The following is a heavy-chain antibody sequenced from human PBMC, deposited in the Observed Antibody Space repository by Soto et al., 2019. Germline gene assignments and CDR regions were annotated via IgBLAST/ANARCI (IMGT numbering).Heavy chain of an antibody. CDR1: GFPFSTYA. D-gene: IGHD1-26*01. V-gene: IGHV3-33*01. CDR3: ARTDCGSSDCPRDLVGAVTMGY. Sequence: QVYLVESGGGVVQPGRSLRLSCAASGFPFSTYAMHWVRQAPGKGLEWVAVVWYDGTDKNYADSVKGRFTISRDNSKSTLYLQMDHLRVEDTGVYHCARTDCGSSDCPRDLVGAVTMGYWGQGTPVTVSS. CDR2: VWYDGTDK. J-gene: IGHJ4*02.